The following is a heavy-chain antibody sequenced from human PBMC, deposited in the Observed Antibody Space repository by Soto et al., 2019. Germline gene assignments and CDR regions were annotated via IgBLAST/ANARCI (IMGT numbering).Heavy chain of an antibody. CDR1: GGSISSGGYY. Sequence: PSETLSLTCTVSGGSISSGGYYWSWIRQHPGKGLEWIGYIYYSGSTYYNPSLKSRDTISVDTSKNQFSLKLSSVTAADTAVYYCARHFSTVGYYCGMDVWGQGTTVTVSS. D-gene: IGHD3-3*02. J-gene: IGHJ6*02. CDR2: IYYSGST. CDR3: ARHFSTVGYYCGMDV. V-gene: IGHV4-31*03.